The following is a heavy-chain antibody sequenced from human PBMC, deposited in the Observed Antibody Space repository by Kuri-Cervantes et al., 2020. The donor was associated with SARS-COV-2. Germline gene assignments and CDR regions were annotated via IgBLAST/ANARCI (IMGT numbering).Heavy chain of an antibody. CDR1: GGSISSGGYS. CDR3: ARGSSVFLEWIYIRASYFDY. CDR2: IYHSGST. V-gene: IGHV4-30-2*01. J-gene: IGHJ4*02. D-gene: IGHD3-3*01. Sequence: SATLSLTCAVSGGSISSGGYSWSWIRQPPGKGLEWIGYIYHSGSTYFNPSLKSRVTISVDTSKNQFSPKLSSVTAADTAVYYCARGSSVFLEWIYIRASYFDYWGQGTLVTVSS.